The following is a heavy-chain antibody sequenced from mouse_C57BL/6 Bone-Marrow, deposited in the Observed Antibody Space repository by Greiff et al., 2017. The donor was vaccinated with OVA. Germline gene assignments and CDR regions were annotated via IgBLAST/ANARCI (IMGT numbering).Heavy chain of an antibody. CDR2: ISYDGSN. J-gene: IGHJ2*01. CDR1: GYSITSGYY. Sequence: EVQVVESGPGLVKPSQSLSLTCSVTGYSITSGYYWNWIRQFPGNKLVWMGYISYDGSNNYNPSLKNRISITRDTSKNQFFLKLNSVTTEDTATYYCARYYYGSSYDYFDYWGQGTTLTVSS. D-gene: IGHD1-1*01. CDR3: ARYYYGSSYDYFDY. V-gene: IGHV3-6*01.